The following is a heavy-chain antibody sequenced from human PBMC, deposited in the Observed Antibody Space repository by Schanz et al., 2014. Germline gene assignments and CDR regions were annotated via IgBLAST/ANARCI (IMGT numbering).Heavy chain of an antibody. V-gene: IGHV3-23*04. D-gene: IGHD2-2*01. CDR1: GFSFSTHW. Sequence: VQLVESGGGLVQPGGSVRLSCGASGFSFSTHWMAWVRQAPGKGLEWVSALTGSGATYYADSVKGRFTISRDNAKNSLFLQMNSLSAEDTAVYYCAKVAPAATYLDSWGLGTLXTVSS. CDR2: LTGSGAT. J-gene: IGHJ4*02. CDR3: AKVAPAATYLDS.